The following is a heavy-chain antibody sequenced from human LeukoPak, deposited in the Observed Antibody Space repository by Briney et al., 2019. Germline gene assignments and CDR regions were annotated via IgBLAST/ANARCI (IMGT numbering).Heavy chain of an antibody. CDR1: GYTFTGYY. CDR2: INPNSGGT. V-gene: IGHV1-2*02. CDR3: ARVVKSPGYSSSWYSY. D-gene: IGHD6-13*01. Sequence: ASVKVSCKTSGYTFTGYYMHWVRQAPGQGLEWMGWINPNSGGTNYAQKFQGRVTMTRDTSISTAYMELSRLRSDDTAVYYCARVVKSPGYSSSWYSYWGQGTLVTVSS. J-gene: IGHJ4*02.